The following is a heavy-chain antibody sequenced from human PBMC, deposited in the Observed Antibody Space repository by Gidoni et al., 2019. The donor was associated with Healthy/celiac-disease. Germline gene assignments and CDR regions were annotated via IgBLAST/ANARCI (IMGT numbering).Heavy chain of an antibody. CDR3: ARDFKEAAMVPLYYYYGMDV. Sequence: QVQLVQSGAEVKKPGSSVKVSCKASGGTFSSYAISWVRQAPGQGLEWMGGIIPIFGTANYAQKFQGRVTITADESTSTAYMELSSLRSEDTAVYYCARDFKEAAMVPLYYYYGMDVWGQGTTVTVSS. CDR2: IIPIFGTA. V-gene: IGHV1-69*01. J-gene: IGHJ6*02. CDR1: GGTFSSYA. D-gene: IGHD5-18*01.